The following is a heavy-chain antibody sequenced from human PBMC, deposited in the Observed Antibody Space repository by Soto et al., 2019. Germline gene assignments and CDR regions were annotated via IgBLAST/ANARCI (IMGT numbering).Heavy chain of an antibody. CDR3: ARGSYDYGSGSYFSNWFDP. Sequence: GGSLRLSCAASGFTFSDYYMSWIRLAPGKGLEWVSYISSSGSTIYYADSVKGRFTISRDNAKNSLYLQMNSLRAEDTAVYYCARGSYDYGSGSYFSNWFDPWGQGTLVTVSS. CDR1: GFTFSDYY. J-gene: IGHJ5*02. CDR2: ISSSGSTI. V-gene: IGHV3-11*01. D-gene: IGHD3-10*01.